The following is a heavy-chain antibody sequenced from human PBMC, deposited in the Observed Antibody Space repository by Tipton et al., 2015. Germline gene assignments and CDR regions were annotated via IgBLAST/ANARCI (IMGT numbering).Heavy chain of an antibody. Sequence: LRLSCAASGFTFGDYWMTWVRQPPGKGLEWIGTIYYTGSTSYNPSLKSRVTISVDTSKTQFSLKMSSVTASDTAVYYCARARGRHGGLFDSWGQGILVTVSS. CDR1: GFTFGDY. CDR2: IYYTGST. V-gene: IGHV4-38-2*01. J-gene: IGHJ4*02. CDR3: ARARGRHGGLFDS. D-gene: IGHD4-23*01.